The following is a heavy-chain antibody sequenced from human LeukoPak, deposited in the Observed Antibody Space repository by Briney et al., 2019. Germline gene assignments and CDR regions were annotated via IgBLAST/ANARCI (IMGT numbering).Heavy chain of an antibody. CDR2: ISPYNGGT. J-gene: IGHJ6*03. CDR1: GYTFSGYY. CDR3: ARDPRYYDFWGGYYNEDYYYYYMDV. D-gene: IGHD3-3*01. V-gene: IGHV1-2*02. Sequence: ASVKVSCKASGYTFSGYYIHWVRQAPGQGLEWMGWISPYNGGTNYAQNFQGRITMTRDTCITTAYMELSRLRSDDTAVYYCARDPRYYDFWGGYYNEDYYYYYMDVWGKGTTVTVSS.